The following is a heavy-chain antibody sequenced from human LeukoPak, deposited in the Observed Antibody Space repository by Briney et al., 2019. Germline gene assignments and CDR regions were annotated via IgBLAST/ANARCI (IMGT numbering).Heavy chain of an antibody. J-gene: IGHJ6*02. V-gene: IGHV4-61*02. CDR2: IYTSGST. CDR3: ARLSGSTWTRDSLYYYAMDV. CDR1: GGSISSGSYY. D-gene: IGHD6-13*01. Sequence: PSQTLSLTCTVSGGSISSGSYYWSWIRQPAGKGLEWIGRIYTSGSTNYNPSLKSRVTISVDTSKNQFSLKLSSVTAADTAVYYCARLSGSTWTRDSLYYYAMDVWGQGTTVTVSS.